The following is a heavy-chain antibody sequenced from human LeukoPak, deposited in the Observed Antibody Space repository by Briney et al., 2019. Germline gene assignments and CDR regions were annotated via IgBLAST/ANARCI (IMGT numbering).Heavy chain of an antibody. D-gene: IGHD4-17*01. CDR2: IYHSGST. Sequence: SETLSLTCTVSGGSISSYYWSWVRQPPGKGLEWIGEIYHSGSTNYNPSLKSRVTISVDKSKNQFSLKLSSVTAADTAVYYCARDIYARVTRGYYYYYMDVWGKGTTVTISS. CDR3: ARDIYARVTRGYYYYYMDV. V-gene: IGHV4-4*02. CDR1: GGSISSYY. J-gene: IGHJ6*03.